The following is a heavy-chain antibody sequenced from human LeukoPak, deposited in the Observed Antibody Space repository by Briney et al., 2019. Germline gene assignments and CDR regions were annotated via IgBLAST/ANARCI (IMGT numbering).Heavy chain of an antibody. CDR1: GGSISSYY. Sequence: PSETLSLTCTVSGGSISSYYWSWIRQPPGKGLEWIGYIYYSGSTYYNPSLRSRVTISVDTSKNQFSLKLSSVTAADTAVYYCARALGWFGELSYWFDPWGQGTLVTVSS. CDR2: IYYSGST. CDR3: ARALGWFGELSYWFDP. J-gene: IGHJ5*02. V-gene: IGHV4-59*08. D-gene: IGHD3-10*01.